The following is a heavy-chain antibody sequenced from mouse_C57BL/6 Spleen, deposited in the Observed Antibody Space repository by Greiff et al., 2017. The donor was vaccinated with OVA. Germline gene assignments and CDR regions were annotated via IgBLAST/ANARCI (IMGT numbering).Heavy chain of an antibody. Sequence: EVQLQESGPGLVKPSQSLSLTCSVTGYSITSGYYWNWIRQFPGNKLEWMGYISYDGSNNYNPSLKNRISITRDTSKNQFFLKLNSVTTEDTATYYCAREGIYYGNYVGYWGQGTTLTVSS. V-gene: IGHV3-6*01. CDR2: ISYDGSN. CDR3: AREGIYYGNYVGY. CDR1: GYSITSGYY. D-gene: IGHD2-1*01. J-gene: IGHJ2*01.